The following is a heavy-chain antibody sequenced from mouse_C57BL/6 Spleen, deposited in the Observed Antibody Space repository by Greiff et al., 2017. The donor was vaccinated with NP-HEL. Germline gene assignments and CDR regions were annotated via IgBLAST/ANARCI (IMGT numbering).Heavy chain of an antibody. Sequence: VQLQQPGAELVKPGASVKLSCKASGYTFTSYWMQWVKQRPGQGLKWIGEIDPSDSYTNYNQKFKGKATLTVDTSSSTAYMQLSSLTSEDSAVYYCARSGPFAYWGQGTLVTVAA. CDR3: ARSGPFAY. D-gene: IGHD3-1*01. CDR2: IDPSDSYT. CDR1: GYTFTSYW. V-gene: IGHV1-50*01. J-gene: IGHJ3*01.